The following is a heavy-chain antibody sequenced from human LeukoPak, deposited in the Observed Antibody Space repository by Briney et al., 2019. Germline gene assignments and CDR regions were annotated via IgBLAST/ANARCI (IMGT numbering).Heavy chain of an antibody. CDR2: ISSSSTYT. J-gene: IGHJ4*02. D-gene: IGHD3-10*01. CDR3: ARAISMVRGVDY. CDR1: GFTFSSYN. V-gene: IGHV3-21*01. Sequence: GGSLRLSCAASGFTFSSYNMNWVRQAPGKGPEWVSSISSSSTYTYYADSVKGRFTISRDNAKNSLYLQMNSLRAEDTAVYYCARAISMVRGVDYWGQGTLATVSS.